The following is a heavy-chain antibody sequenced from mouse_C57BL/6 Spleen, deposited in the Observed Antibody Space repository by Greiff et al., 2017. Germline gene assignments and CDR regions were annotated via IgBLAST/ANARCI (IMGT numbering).Heavy chain of an antibody. CDR1: GYTFTTYP. CDR3: ARPDYGSSPFAY. D-gene: IGHD1-1*01. CDR2: FHPYNDDT. V-gene: IGHV1-47*01. J-gene: IGHJ3*01. Sequence: VQGVESGAKLVKPGASVKMSCKASGYTFTTYPIEWMKQNHGKSLEWIGNFHPYNDDTKYNEKFKGKATLTVEKSSSTVYLELSRLTSDDSAVYYCARPDYGSSPFAYWGQGTLVTVSA.